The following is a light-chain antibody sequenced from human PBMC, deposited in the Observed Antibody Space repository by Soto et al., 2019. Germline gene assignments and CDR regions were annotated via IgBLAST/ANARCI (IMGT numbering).Light chain of an antibody. CDR3: QQYYSTHT. CDR2: WAS. J-gene: IGKJ4*01. Sequence: DIVMTQSPDSLAVSLGERATINCKSSQSVLYSSNNKNYLAWYQQKPGQPPKLLIYWASTRESGVPDRFSGSGSGTDFTLTISNLQAEDVAVYYCQQYYSTHTFGGGTKVEIK. V-gene: IGKV4-1*01. CDR1: QSVLYSSNNKNY.